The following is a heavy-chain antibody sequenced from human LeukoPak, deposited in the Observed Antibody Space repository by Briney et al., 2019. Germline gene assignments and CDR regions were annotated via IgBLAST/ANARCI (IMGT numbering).Heavy chain of an antibody. V-gene: IGHV4-59*10. CDR1: GDSITHYY. Sequence: SETLSLTCAVYGDSITHYYWSWIRQPAGKGLEWIGRIYSSERTNYNPSLKGRVTMSIDNSKNQFSLHINSVTAADTAVYYCARDHRRYFDYWGQGTLVTVSS. CDR2: IYSSERT. CDR3: ARDHRRYFDY. J-gene: IGHJ4*02.